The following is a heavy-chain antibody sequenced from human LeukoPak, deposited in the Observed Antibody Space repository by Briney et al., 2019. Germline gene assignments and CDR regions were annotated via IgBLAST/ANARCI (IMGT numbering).Heavy chain of an antibody. D-gene: IGHD4-17*01. V-gene: IGHV3-30*18. J-gene: IGHJ5*02. Sequence: GRSLRLSCAASGFTFSSYGMHWVRQAPGKGLEWVAVISYDGSNKYYADSVKGRFTISRDNSKNTLYLQMNSLRAEDTAVYYCAKDRLTVTTDSSWFDPWGQGTLVTVSS. CDR2: ISYDGSNK. CDR3: AKDRLTVTTDSSWFDP. CDR1: GFTFSSYG.